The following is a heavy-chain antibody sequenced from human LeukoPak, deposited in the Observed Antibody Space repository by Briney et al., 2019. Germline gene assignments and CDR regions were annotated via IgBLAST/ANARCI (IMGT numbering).Heavy chain of an antibody. Sequence: PGGSLRPSGAASGFPFNVQTMSWVRQAPGKGLDWVASMKQDGSEIYYVTSVKSRFTISRNNPKNSLYLQMNSLSAADTAVYYCVKGGATGGRFENWGQGTLVTVSP. CDR1: GFPFNVQT. J-gene: IGHJ4*02. V-gene: IGHV3-7*01. D-gene: IGHD1-26*01. CDR3: VKGGATGGRFEN. CDR2: MKQDGSEI.